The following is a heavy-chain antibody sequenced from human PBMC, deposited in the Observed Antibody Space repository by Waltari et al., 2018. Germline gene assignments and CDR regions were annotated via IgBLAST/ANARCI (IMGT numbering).Heavy chain of an antibody. D-gene: IGHD3-10*01. CDR2: IYHSGST. CDR1: GGSISSGGYS. V-gene: IGHV4-30-2*01. J-gene: IGHJ4*02. CDR3: ARGSYYGSGSYRLYFDY. Sequence: QLQLQESGSGLVKPSQTLSLTCAVSGGSISSGGYSWSWIRQPPGKGLEGIGYIYHSGSTYYNPSLKSRVTISVDRSKNQFSLKLSSVTAADTAVYYCARGSYYGSGSYRLYFDYWGQGTLVTVSS.